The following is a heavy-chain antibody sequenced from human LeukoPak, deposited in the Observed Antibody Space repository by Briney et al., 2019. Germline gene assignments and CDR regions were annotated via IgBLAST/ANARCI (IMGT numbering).Heavy chain of an antibody. J-gene: IGHJ6*03. CDR1: GYTFTSYA. CDR2: INTNTGNP. V-gene: IGHV7-4-1*02. Sequence: GASVKLSCKASGYTFTSYAMNWVRQAPGQGLEWMGWINTNTGNPTYAQGFTGRFVFSLDTSVSTAYLQISSLKAEDTAVYYCARMGDYSNYGDYYYYYYMDVWGKGTTVTVSS. CDR3: ARMGDYSNYGDYYYYYYMDV. D-gene: IGHD4-11*01.